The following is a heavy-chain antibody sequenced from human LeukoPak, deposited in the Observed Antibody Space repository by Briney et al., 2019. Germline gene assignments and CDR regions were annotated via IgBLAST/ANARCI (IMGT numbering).Heavy chain of an antibody. CDR3: ARSELGSYFDY. Sequence: GGSLRLSCAASGFTFSSYSMNWVRQAPGKGLEWVSSISSSSSYIYYADSVKGRFTVSRDNAKNLLYLQMNSLRAEDTAVYYCARSELGSYFDYWGQGTLVTVSS. CDR2: ISSSSSYI. J-gene: IGHJ4*02. V-gene: IGHV3-21*01. D-gene: IGHD3-10*01. CDR1: GFTFSSYS.